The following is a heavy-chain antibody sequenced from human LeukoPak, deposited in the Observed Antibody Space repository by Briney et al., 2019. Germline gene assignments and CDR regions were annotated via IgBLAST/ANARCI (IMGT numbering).Heavy chain of an antibody. V-gene: IGHV1-69*05. D-gene: IGHD6-13*01. CDR3: ARQQQLGGYFGY. CDR2: IIPIFGTA. CDR1: GGTSSSYA. Sequence: GSSVKVSCKASGGTSSSYAISWVRQAPGQGLEWMGGIIPIFGTANYAQKFQGRVTITTDESTSTAYMELSSLRSEDTAVYYCARQQQLGGYFGYWGQGTLVTVSS. J-gene: IGHJ4*02.